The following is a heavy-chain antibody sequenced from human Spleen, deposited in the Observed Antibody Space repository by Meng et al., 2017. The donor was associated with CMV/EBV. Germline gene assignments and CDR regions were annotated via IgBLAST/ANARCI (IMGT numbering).Heavy chain of an antibody. CDR1: GFTFSNYA. CDR3: AKVTTMGIAAAGDY. D-gene: IGHD6-13*01. CDR2: ISFDGSNK. V-gene: IGHV3-30-3*01. J-gene: IGHJ4*02. Sequence: GGSLRLSCAASGFTFSNYAMHWVRQAPGKGLEWVAVISFDGSNKYYADSVKGRFIISRDNSKNTLYLQLNGLRPEDTAVYYCAKVTTMGIAAAGDYGGQGTLVTVSS.